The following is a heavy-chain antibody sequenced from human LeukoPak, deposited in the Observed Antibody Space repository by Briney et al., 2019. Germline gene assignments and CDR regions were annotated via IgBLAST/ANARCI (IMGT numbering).Heavy chain of an antibody. Sequence: ASVKVSCKASGYTFTGYYMHWVRQAPGQGLEWMGWINPNSGGTNYAQKFQGRVTMTRDTSISTAYMELSRLRSDDTAVYYCARGGLVVVIARVAFDIWGQGTMVTVSS. CDR2: INPNSGGT. J-gene: IGHJ3*02. V-gene: IGHV1-2*02. D-gene: IGHD2-21*01. CDR1: GYTFTGYY. CDR3: ARGGLVVVIARVAFDI.